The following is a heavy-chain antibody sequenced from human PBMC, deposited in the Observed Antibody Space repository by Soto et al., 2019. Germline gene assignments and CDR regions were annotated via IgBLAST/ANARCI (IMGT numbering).Heavy chain of an antibody. D-gene: IGHD2-15*01. CDR3: ARIYCSGGSCYGNYYYYGMDV. CDR1: GFTFSSYG. V-gene: IGHV3-33*01. Sequence: QVQLVESGGGVVQPGRSLRLSCAASGFTFSSYGMHWVRQAPGKGLEWVAVIWYDGSNKYYADSVKGRFTISRDNSKNTLYLQMNSLRAEDTAVYYCARIYCSGGSCYGNYYYYGMDVWGQGTTATVSS. CDR2: IWYDGSNK. J-gene: IGHJ6*02.